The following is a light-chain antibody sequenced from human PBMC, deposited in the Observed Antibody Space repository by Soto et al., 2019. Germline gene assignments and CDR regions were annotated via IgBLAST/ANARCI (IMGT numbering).Light chain of an antibody. CDR1: SGDVGGHNA. V-gene: IGLV2-14*03. J-gene: IGLJ1*01. CDR2: DVY. CDR3: SSYERSGAYV. Sequence: QSALTQPASVSESPGQSITLSCTGTSGDVGGHNAVSWYQQHPGKAPKLLIYDVYNRPSGASNRFSGSKSGNTASLTISGLQAEDEADYYCSSYERSGAYVFGTGTKVTVL.